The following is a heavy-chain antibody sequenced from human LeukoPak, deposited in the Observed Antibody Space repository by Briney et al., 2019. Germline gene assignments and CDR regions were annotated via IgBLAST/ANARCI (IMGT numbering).Heavy chain of an antibody. D-gene: IGHD5-24*01. Sequence: GGSLRLSCAASGFTFGSYWMTWVRQAPGKGLEWVANMKHDGIEKYYVDSVKGRFTISRDNGKNSLYLQMNCLRAEDTAVYYCAREGREGYNYPALDFWGQGILVTVSS. V-gene: IGHV3-7*05. CDR1: GFTFGSYW. J-gene: IGHJ4*02. CDR2: MKHDGIEK. CDR3: AREGREGYNYPALDF.